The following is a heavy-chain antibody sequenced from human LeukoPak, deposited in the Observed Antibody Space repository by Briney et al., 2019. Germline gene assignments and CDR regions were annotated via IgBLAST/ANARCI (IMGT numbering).Heavy chain of an antibody. J-gene: IGHJ5*02. Sequence: ASVKVSCKASGYTFTSYGISWVRQAPGQGLEWMGWISGYNGYTHYAHNLQGRVTMTTDTSTSTAYMELRSLRSDNTAVYYCARDEARYSSGYYPNWFDPWGQGTLVTVSS. V-gene: IGHV1-18*01. D-gene: IGHD3-22*01. CDR3: ARDEARYSSGYYPNWFDP. CDR2: ISGYNGYT. CDR1: GYTFTSYG.